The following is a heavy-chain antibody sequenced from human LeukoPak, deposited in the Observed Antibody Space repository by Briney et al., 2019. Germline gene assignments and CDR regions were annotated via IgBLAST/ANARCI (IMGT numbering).Heavy chain of an antibody. J-gene: IGHJ4*02. D-gene: IGHD5-18*01. CDR3: VSPRGFSYGYFDY. CDR1: GGPISSSSAY. V-gene: IGHV4-39*01. CDR2: IYYSKNT. Sequence: SETLSLACTVSGGPISSSSAYWGWIRQPPGKGLEWFGRIYYSKNTYYNPSLKSPVTISAATSKNQSSLTLGSVSATDTAVYYCVSPRGFSYGYFDYWGQGTLVTVSS.